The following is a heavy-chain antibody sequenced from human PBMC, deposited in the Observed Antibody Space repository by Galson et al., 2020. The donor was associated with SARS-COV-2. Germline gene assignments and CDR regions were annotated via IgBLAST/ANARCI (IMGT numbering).Heavy chain of an antibody. J-gene: IGHJ4*02. Sequence: SETLSLTCAVSGGSISSSNWWSWVRQPPGKGLEWIGEIYHSGSTNYNPSLKSRVTISVDKSKNQFSLKLSSVTPADTAVYYCASAPQYDSSGYYLDYWCQGTLVTVSS. CDR3: ASAPQYDSSGYYLDY. V-gene: IGHV4-4*02. CDR2: IYHSGST. D-gene: IGHD3-22*01. CDR1: GGSISSSNW.